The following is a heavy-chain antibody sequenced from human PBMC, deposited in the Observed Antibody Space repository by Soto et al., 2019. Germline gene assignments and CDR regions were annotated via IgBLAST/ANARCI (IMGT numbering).Heavy chain of an antibody. V-gene: IGHV1-69*02. CDR3: ARRRYCGVDCYNKFYYGMDV. J-gene: IGHJ6*02. Sequence: QVQLVQSGAEVRKPGSSVEVSCMASGSTFSSYTVNWVRQAPGQGLEWIGRIIPVLGVTHYARRFQGRVPITADRSRXTXYXXLTSLTSEDTAVYYCARRRYCGVDCYNKFYYGMDVWGQGTTVTVSS. D-gene: IGHD2-21*02. CDR1: GSTFSSYT. CDR2: IIPVLGVT.